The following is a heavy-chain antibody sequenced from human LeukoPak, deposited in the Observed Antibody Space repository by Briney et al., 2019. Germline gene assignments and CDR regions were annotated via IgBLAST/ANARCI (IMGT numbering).Heavy chain of an antibody. Sequence: GGSLRLSCAASGFTFSSYAMSWVRQAPGKGLEWVSAISGSGGSTYYADSVKGRFTISRDNSKNTLYLQMNSLRAEDTAVYYCAKDTDYGDYGGVLDYWGRGTLVTVSS. V-gene: IGHV3-23*01. J-gene: IGHJ4*02. D-gene: IGHD4-17*01. CDR3: AKDTDYGDYGGVLDY. CDR2: ISGSGGST. CDR1: GFTFSSYA.